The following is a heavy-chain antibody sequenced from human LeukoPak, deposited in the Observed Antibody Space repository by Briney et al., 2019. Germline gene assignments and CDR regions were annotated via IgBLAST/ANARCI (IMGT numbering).Heavy chain of an antibody. J-gene: IGHJ4*02. CDR2: IIPIFTTA. CDR3: ASDGGFEYYFDY. Sequence: SVKVSCKSSGGTFTDYGISWVRHAPGQGLEWMRRIIPIFTTANYAQKFQGRVTITADTSTNTAYMELTSLRSEDTAVYYCASDGGFEYYFDYWGQGTLLTVSS. V-gene: IGHV1-69*06. CDR1: GGTFTDYG. D-gene: IGHD2/OR15-2a*01.